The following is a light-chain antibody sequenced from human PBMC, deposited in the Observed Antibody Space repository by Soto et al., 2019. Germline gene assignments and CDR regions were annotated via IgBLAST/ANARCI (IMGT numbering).Light chain of an antibody. CDR1: QSVSSN. J-gene: IGKJ1*01. CDR3: QQYNNWPWGT. V-gene: IGKV3-15*01. CDR2: GAS. Sequence: EIVMTQSPATLSVSPGERATLSCRASQSVSSNLAWYQQKPGQAPRLLIYGASTRATGIPARFSGSGSGTKFTLTISSLQSEDFAVYYCQQYNNWPWGTFGQGTKVEIK.